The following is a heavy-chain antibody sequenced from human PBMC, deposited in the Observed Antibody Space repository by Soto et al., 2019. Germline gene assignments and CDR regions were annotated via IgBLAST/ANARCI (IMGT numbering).Heavy chain of an antibody. CDR1: GGSISSGGYY. J-gene: IGHJ6*02. Sequence: SETLSLTCTVSGGSISSGGYYWSWIRQHPGKGLEWIGYIYYSGSTYYNPSLKSRVTISVDTSKNQFSLKLSSVTAADTAVYYCARDRITIFGVVTYYYGMDVWGQGTTVTVSS. CDR2: IYYSGST. D-gene: IGHD3-3*01. V-gene: IGHV4-31*03. CDR3: ARDRITIFGVVTYYYGMDV.